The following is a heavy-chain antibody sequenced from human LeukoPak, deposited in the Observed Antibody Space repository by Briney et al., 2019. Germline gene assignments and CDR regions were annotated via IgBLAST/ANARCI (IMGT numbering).Heavy chain of an antibody. CDR1: GGSISSYY. D-gene: IGHD3-22*01. CDR2: IYYSGST. V-gene: IGHV4-59*01. J-gene: IGHJ6*03. CDR3: VRFYYDSSGSYYYYMDV. Sequence: KPSETLSLTCTVSGGSISSYYWSWIRQPPGKGLEWLGYIYYSGSTNYNPSLKSRVTISVDTSKNQFSLKLSSVTAADTAVYYCVRFYYDSSGSYYYYMDVWGKGTTVTVSS.